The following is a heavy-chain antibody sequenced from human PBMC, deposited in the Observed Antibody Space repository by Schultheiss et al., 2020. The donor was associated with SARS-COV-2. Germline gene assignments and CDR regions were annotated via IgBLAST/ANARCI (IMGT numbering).Heavy chain of an antibody. J-gene: IGHJ6*03. Sequence: ASVKVSCKASGYTFTGYYMHWVRQAPGQGLEWMGRINPNSGGTNHAQKFQGWVTMTRDTSISTAYMELSRLRSDDTAVYYCARGTNGVGYYYMDVWGKGTTVTVSS. CDR2: INPNSGGT. V-gene: IGHV1-2*04. D-gene: IGHD2-8*01. CDR1: GYTFTGYY. CDR3: ARGTNGVGYYYMDV.